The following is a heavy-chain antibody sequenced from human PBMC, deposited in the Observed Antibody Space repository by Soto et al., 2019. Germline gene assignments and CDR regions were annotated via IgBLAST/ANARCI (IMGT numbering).Heavy chain of an antibody. Sequence: PSETLSLTCTVSGGSISSYYWSWIRQPPGKGLEWIGYIYYSGSTNYNPSLKSRVTISVDTSKNQFSLKLSSVTAADTAVYYCARVDSSGYYYSGYYFDYWGQGTLVTVSS. V-gene: IGHV4-59*01. CDR2: IYYSGST. CDR3: ARVDSSGYYYSGYYFDY. D-gene: IGHD3-22*01. CDR1: GGSISSYY. J-gene: IGHJ4*02.